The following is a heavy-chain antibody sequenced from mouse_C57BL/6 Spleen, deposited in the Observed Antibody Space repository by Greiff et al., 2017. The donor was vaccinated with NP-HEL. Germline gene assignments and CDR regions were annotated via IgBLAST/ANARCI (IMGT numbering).Heavy chain of an antibody. Sequence: EVKLVESGEGLVKPGGSLKLSCAASGFTFSSYAMSWVRQTPEKRLEWVAYISSGGDYIYYADTVKGRFTISRDNARNTLYLPMSSLTSEDTAMYYCTRALGNRYFDVWGTGTTVTVSS. CDR1: GFTFSSYA. CDR3: TRALGNRYFDV. CDR2: ISSGGDYI. D-gene: IGHD2-1*01. V-gene: IGHV5-9-1*02. J-gene: IGHJ1*03.